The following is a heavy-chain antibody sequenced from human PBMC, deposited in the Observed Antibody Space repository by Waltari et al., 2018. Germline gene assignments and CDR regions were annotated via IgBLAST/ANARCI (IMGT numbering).Heavy chain of an antibody. Sequence: EVQLVESGGGLVQPGRSLRLSWVASGFSFDDYAMHWVRQAPGKGLEWVSGISWKGDSRGYGDSVKGRFTISRDNAKNSLYLHMNSLRPEDTALYYCAKNFYDFFTGYAGAFDHWGKGVLVTVSS. J-gene: IGHJ4*02. CDR1: GFSFDDYA. V-gene: IGHV3-9*01. CDR2: ISWKGDSR. CDR3: AKNFYDFFTGYAGAFDH. D-gene: IGHD3-9*01.